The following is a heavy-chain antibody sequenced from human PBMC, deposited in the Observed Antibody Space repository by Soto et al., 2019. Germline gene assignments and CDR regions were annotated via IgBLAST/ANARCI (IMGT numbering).Heavy chain of an antibody. Sequence: EVQLVESGGGLIQPGGSLRLSCAASGFTVSSNYMSWVRQAPGKGLEWVSVIYSGGSTYYADSVKGRFTISRDNAKNTLKLQMNSLRAEDTAVYYCAREVYDFWSGLPYGMDVWGQGTTVTVSS. CDR2: IYSGGST. CDR3: AREVYDFWSGLPYGMDV. V-gene: IGHV3-53*01. CDR1: GFTVSSNY. D-gene: IGHD3-3*01. J-gene: IGHJ6*02.